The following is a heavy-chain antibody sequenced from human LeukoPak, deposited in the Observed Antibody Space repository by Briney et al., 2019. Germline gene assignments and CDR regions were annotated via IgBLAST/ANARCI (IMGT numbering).Heavy chain of an antibody. CDR1: GGSISSGGYY. D-gene: IGHD3-22*01. Sequence: SQTLSLTCTVSGGSISSGGYYWSWIRQHPGKGLEWIGYIYYSGSTYYNPSLKSRVTISVDTPKNQFSLKLSSVTAADTAVYYCARVRSSSGSDAFDIWGQGTMVTVSS. CDR2: IYYSGST. CDR3: ARVRSSSGSDAFDI. V-gene: IGHV4-31*03. J-gene: IGHJ3*02.